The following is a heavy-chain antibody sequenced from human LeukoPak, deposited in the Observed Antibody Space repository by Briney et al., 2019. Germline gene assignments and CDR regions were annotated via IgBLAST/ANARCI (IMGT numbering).Heavy chain of an antibody. V-gene: IGHV3-30-3*01. CDR2: ISYDGSNK. J-gene: IGHJ5*02. Sequence: PGRSLRLSCAASGFTFSSYAMRWVRQAPGKGLEWVAVISYDGSNKYYADSVKGRFTISRDNSKNTLYLQMNSLRAEDTAVYYCASYTGGTVTTYGWFDPWGQGTLVTVSS. D-gene: IGHD4-17*01. CDR3: ASYTGGTVTTYGWFDP. CDR1: GFTFSSYA.